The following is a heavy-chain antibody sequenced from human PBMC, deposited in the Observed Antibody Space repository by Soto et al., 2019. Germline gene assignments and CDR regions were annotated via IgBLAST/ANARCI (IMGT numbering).Heavy chain of an antibody. V-gene: IGHV3-33*01. CDR3: ARDGCSSTSCSLNYYGMDV. CDR2: IWYDGSNK. J-gene: IGHJ6*02. D-gene: IGHD2-2*01. CDR1: GFTFSSYG. Sequence: GGSLRLSCAASGFTFSSYGMHWVRQAPGKGLEWVAVIWYDGSNKYYADSVKGRFTISRDNSKNTLYLQMNSLSAEDTAVYYCARDGCSSTSCSLNYYGMDVWGQGTTVTVSS.